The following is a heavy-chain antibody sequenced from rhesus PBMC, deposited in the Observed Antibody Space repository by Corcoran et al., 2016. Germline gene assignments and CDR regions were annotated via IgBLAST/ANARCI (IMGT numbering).Heavy chain of an antibody. Sequence: QLQLQESGPGLVQPSETLYLTCAVSGGAISSNYWSWIRQPPGKGLERIGRISGGGRSTDYHPARKSRVTSSTDTSKNQCSLTLSLVTAADTAVYYCARAERYSGSCHFGYFDYWGQGVLVTVSS. V-gene: IGHV4-173*01. J-gene: IGHJ4*01. CDR1: GGAISSNY. D-gene: IGHD6-25*01. CDR3: ARAERYSGSCHFGYFDY. CDR2: ISGGGRST.